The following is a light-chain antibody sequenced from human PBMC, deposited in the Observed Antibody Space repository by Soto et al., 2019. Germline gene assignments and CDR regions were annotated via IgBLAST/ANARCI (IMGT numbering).Light chain of an antibody. Sequence: EVMVTPSPPTVPVSTGERATLSCSASRSSSNLLAWYQQKPGQAPRLLIHGATSRAIGIPDRFSGAGSGTEFTLTISSLESEDFAVYYCQQYSSWPLTFGGGAKV. CDR2: GAT. J-gene: IGKJ4*01. CDR3: QQYSSWPLT. CDR1: RSSSNL. V-gene: IGKV3D-15*01.